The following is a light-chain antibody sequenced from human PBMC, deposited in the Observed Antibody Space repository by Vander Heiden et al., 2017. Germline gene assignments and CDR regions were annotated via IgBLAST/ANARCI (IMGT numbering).Light chain of an antibody. V-gene: IGKV1-39*01. J-gene: IGKJ1*01. Sequence: DIQMTHSPPSLSASEGDSVTLTCRAMQSISSSLNWYHQKPGKAPNLLIYGVSSLQSGVPSRFSGSGSGRAFTLTISRRLPADFATYYCRQSDSNPRTFGQGTKVEIK. CDR3: RQSDSNPRT. CDR2: GVS. CDR1: QSISSS.